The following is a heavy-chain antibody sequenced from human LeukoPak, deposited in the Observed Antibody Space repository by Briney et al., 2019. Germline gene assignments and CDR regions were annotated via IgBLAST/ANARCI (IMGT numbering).Heavy chain of an antibody. CDR2: IYYSGST. CDR1: GGSISSSSYY. Sequence: SETLSLTCTVSGGSISSSSYYWGWIRQPPGKGLEWIGSIYYSGSTYYNPSPKSRVTISVDTSKNQFSLKLSSVTAADTAVYYCARRGDYGDYPTFYFDYWGQGTLVTVSS. D-gene: IGHD4-17*01. J-gene: IGHJ4*02. CDR3: ARRGDYGDYPTFYFDY. V-gene: IGHV4-39*01.